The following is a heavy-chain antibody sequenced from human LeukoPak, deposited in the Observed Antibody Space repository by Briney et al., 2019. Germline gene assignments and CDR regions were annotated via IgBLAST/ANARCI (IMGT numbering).Heavy chain of an antibody. J-gene: IGHJ6*02. CDR2: IYTSGST. Sequence: SETLSLTCTLSGGSISSYYWSWIRQPAGKGLEWIGRIYTSGSTNYNPSLKSRVTMSVDTSKNQFSLKVSSVTAADTAVYDCARVSGRQDGPGMDVWGQGTTVTVSS. CDR1: GGSISSYY. CDR3: ARVSGRQDGPGMDV. V-gene: IGHV4-4*07. D-gene: IGHD3-10*01.